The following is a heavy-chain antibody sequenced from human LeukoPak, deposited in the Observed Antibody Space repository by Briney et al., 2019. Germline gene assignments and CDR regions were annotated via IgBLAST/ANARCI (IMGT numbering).Heavy chain of an antibody. CDR3: ARGGDRWLSGNLDY. Sequence: PSETLSLTCTVSGGSISSYYWSWIRQPPGKGLEWIGYIYYSGSTNYNPSLKSRVTISVDTSKNQFSLKLSSVTAADTAVYYCARGGDRWLSGNLDYWGQGTLVTVSS. D-gene: IGHD4-23*01. CDR2: IYYSGST. J-gene: IGHJ4*02. CDR1: GGSISSYY. V-gene: IGHV4-59*12.